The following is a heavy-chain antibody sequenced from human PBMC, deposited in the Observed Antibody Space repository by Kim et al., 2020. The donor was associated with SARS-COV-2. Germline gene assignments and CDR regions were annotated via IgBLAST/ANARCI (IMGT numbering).Heavy chain of an antibody. J-gene: IGHJ4*02. Sequence: TIYAQKFQGRVTMTEETSTDTAYMELSSLRSEDSAVYYCATVLTPYYFDYWGQGTLVTVSS. V-gene: IGHV1-24*01. CDR2: T. CDR3: ATVLTPYYFDY.